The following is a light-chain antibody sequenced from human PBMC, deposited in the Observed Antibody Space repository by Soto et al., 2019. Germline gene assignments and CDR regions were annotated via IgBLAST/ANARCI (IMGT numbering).Light chain of an antibody. CDR3: QQYGSSALT. J-gene: IGKJ4*01. Sequence: EIVLTQSPGTLSLSPGERATLSCRASQSVYSSYLAWYQQKPGQAPRLLIYGASSRPTGIPDRFSGSGSGTDFTLTISRLEPEDFAVYYCQQYGSSALTFGGGTKVDIK. CDR1: QSVYSSY. CDR2: GAS. V-gene: IGKV3-20*01.